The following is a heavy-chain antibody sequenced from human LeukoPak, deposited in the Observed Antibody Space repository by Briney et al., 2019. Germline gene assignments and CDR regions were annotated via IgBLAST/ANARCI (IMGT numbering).Heavy chain of an antibody. J-gene: IGHJ4*02. D-gene: IGHD5-18*01. CDR3: ARGSRYTAMVTAGVDY. V-gene: IGHV1-8*01. CDR1: GYTFTSYD. CDR2: MNPNSGNT. Sequence: ASVKVSCKASGYTFTSYDIIWVRQATGQGLEWMGWMNPNSGNTGYAQKFQGRVTMTRNTSISTAYMELSSLRSEDTAVYYCARGSRYTAMVTAGVDYWGQGTLVTVSS.